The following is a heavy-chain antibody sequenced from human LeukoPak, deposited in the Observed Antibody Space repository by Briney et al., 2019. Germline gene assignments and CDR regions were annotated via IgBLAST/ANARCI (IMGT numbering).Heavy chain of an antibody. CDR2: ISSDGNDK. CDR1: GVTFRSYG. V-gene: IGHV3-30*03. CDR3: TTKVIRGNSGDDYDD. J-gene: IGHJ4*02. Sequence: GGSLRLSCAASGVTFRSYGMHWVRQAPGKGLEWVALISSDGNDKLYGESVRGGFTVSRDDSKSTLYLQMNILRAEDTAVYYCTTKVIRGNSGDDYDDWGQGTLVTVSS. D-gene: IGHD5-12*01.